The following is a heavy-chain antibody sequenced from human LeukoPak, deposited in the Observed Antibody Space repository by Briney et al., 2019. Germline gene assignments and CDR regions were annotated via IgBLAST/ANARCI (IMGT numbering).Heavy chain of an antibody. Sequence: SVKGRFTISRDNAKNSLYLQMNSLRAEDTAVYYCASTLSSSSFNWFDSWGQGTLVTVSS. J-gene: IGHJ5*01. V-gene: IGHV3-21*01. CDR3: ASTLSSSSFNWFDS. D-gene: IGHD6-13*01.